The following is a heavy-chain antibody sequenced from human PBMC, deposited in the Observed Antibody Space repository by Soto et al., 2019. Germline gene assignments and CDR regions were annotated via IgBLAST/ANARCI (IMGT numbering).Heavy chain of an antibody. V-gene: IGHV3-74*01. Sequence: EVQLVESGGGLVQPGGSLRLSCAASGFTLSGRSMHWVRQAPGKGLVWVSGIDNAGTDSTYADSVKGRFTSSRDNAKNMLYLQMHSLRVEDTAVYYCARGWFGPDVWGKGTTVTASS. CDR2: IDNAGTDS. J-gene: IGHJ6*04. CDR3: ARGWFGPDV. CDR1: GFTLSGRS. D-gene: IGHD3-10*01.